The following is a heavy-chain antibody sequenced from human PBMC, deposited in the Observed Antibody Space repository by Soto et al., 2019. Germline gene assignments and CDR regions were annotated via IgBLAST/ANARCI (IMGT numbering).Heavy chain of an antibody. D-gene: IGHD5-18*01. J-gene: IGHJ4*02. CDR1: GYTFTSYG. Sequence: GASVKVSCKASGYTFTSYGISWVRQAPGQGLEWMGWISAYNGNTNYAQKLQGRVTMTTDTSTSTAYMELRSLRSDDTAVYYCARDLRERGYSYGSFDYWGQGTLVTVSS. CDR2: ISAYNGNT. V-gene: IGHV1-18*04. CDR3: ARDLRERGYSYGSFDY.